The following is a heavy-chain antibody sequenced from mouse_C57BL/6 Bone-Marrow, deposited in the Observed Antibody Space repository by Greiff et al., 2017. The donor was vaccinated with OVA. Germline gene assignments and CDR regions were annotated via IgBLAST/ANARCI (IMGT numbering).Heavy chain of an antibody. Sequence: VQLKESGPGLVKPSQSLFLTCSITGFPITSGYYWIWIRQSPGKPLEWMGYITHSGETFYNPSLQSPISITRETSKNQFFLQLNSVTTEDTAMYYCAGVPYDGYPAWFAYWGQGTLVTVSA. V-gene: IGHV12-3*01. CDR1: GFPITSGYY. D-gene: IGHD2-3*01. J-gene: IGHJ3*01. CDR2: ITHSGET. CDR3: AGVPYDGYPAWFAY.